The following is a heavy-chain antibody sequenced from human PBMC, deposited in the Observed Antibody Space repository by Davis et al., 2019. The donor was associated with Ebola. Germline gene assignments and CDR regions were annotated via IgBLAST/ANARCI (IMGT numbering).Heavy chain of an antibody. CDR2: ITGSGSLT. D-gene: IGHD6-13*01. V-gene: IGHV3-23*01. CDR1: GFTFSTYW. J-gene: IGHJ4*02. CDR3: ATRGSSREFDY. Sequence: GESLKISCVASGFTFSTYWMTWVRQAPGMGLEWVSAITGSGSLTGYADSVKGRFTISRDNSKNTLNMQMNSLRVEDTAVYYCATRGSSREFDYWGQGTLVSVS.